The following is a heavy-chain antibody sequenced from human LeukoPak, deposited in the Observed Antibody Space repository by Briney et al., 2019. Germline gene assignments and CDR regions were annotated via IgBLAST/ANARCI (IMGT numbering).Heavy chain of an antibody. V-gene: IGHV3-23*01. CDR1: GFSFSSYA. J-gene: IGHJ4*02. Sequence: GGSLRLSCAASGFSFSSYAMSWVRQAPGKGLEWVSAISGSGGSTYYADSVKGRFTISRDNSKNTLYLQMNSLRAEDTAVYYCAKGSHYYDSSGYFFWGQGTLVTVSS. CDR2: ISGSGGST. D-gene: IGHD3-22*01. CDR3: AKGSHYYDSSGYFF.